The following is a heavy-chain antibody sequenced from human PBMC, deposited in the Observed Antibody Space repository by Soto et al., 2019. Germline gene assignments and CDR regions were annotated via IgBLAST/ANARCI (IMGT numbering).Heavy chain of an antibody. CDR3: AKDSSPTTAGMDV. CDR1: GFTFSSYA. J-gene: IGHJ6*02. Sequence: GSLRLSCAASGFTFSSYAMHWVRQAPGKGLEWVAVISYDGSNKYYADSVKGRFTISRDNSKNTLYLQMNSLRAEDTAVYYCAKDSSPTTAGMDVWGQGTTVTVSS. V-gene: IGHV3-30-3*01. CDR2: ISYDGSNK. D-gene: IGHD6-13*01.